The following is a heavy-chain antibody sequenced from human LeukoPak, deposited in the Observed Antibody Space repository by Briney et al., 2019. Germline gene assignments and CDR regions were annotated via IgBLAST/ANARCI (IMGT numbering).Heavy chain of an antibody. Sequence: GGSLRLSCAASGFTFSSYSMNWVRQAPGKGLEWVSSISSSSSYIYYADSVKGRFTISRDNAKNSLYLQMNSLRAEDTAVYYCARDSVPGSWEFDYWAREPWSPSPQ. V-gene: IGHV3-21*01. CDR1: GFTFSSYS. CDR2: ISSSSSYI. J-gene: IGHJ4*02. D-gene: IGHD6-13*01. CDR3: ARDSVPGSWEFDY.